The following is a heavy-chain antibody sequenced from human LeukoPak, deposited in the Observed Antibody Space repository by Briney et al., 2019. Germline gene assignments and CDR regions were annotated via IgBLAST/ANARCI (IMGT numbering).Heavy chain of an antibody. D-gene: IGHD5-18*01. Sequence: GASVKVSCKASGYTFTSYYMHWVRQAPGQGLEWMGIINPSGGSTSYAQKFQGRVTMTRDTSISTAYMELSRLRSDDTAVYYCAGGYSYGYYYWGQGTLVTVSS. V-gene: IGHV1-46*01. CDR3: AGGYSYGYYY. CDR2: INPSGGST. CDR1: GYTFTSYY. J-gene: IGHJ4*02.